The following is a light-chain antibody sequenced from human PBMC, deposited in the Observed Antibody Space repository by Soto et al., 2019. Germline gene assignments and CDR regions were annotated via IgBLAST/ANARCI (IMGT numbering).Light chain of an antibody. CDR2: DAS. CDR1: QTISSW. Sequence: DIQMTQSPSTLSGSVGDRVTITCRASQTISSWLAWYQQKPGKAPKLLIYDASSLESGVPSRFSGSGSGTEFTLTISSLQPDDFATYYCQQYNDYVGTFGQGTKVDI. CDR3: QQYNDYVGT. J-gene: IGKJ1*01. V-gene: IGKV1-5*01.